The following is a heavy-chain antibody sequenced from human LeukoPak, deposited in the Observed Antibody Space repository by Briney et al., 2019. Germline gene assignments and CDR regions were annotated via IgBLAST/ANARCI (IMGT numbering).Heavy chain of an antibody. CDR1: GFTFSSYG. V-gene: IGHV3-30*02. CDR3: SDLPTLGSVDY. Sequence: GGSLRLSCAASGFTFSSYGTHWVRQAPGKGLEWVAFIQYDGSNQYYADSVKGRFTISRDNSKNTLYLQMNSLRAEDTAVYFCSDLPTLGSVDYWGQGTLVTVSS. J-gene: IGHJ4*02. D-gene: IGHD7-27*01. CDR2: IQYDGSNQ.